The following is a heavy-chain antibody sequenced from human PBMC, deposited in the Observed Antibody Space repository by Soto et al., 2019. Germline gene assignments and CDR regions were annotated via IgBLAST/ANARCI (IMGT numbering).Heavy chain of an antibody. Sequence: SETLSLTCTVSGGSISSSSYYWGWIRQPPGKGLEWIGSIYYSGSTYYNPSLKSRVTIPVDTTKNQLSLKLSSVTAADTAVYYCARSKAMADLGAFDIWGQGTMVTVSS. CDR2: IYYSGST. V-gene: IGHV4-39*01. D-gene: IGHD5-18*01. CDR3: ARSKAMADLGAFDI. CDR1: GGSISSSSYY. J-gene: IGHJ3*02.